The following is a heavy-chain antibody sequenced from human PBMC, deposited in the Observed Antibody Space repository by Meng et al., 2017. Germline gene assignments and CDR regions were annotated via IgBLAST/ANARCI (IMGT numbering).Heavy chain of an antibody. J-gene: IGHJ3*02. D-gene: IGHD4-17*01. CDR1: GFTFSSYS. CDR3: ARAREVTTVTTPEAFDI. V-gene: IGHV3-21*01. CDR2: ISSSSSYI. Sequence: GESLKISCAASGFTFSSYSMNWVRQAPGKGLEWVSSISSSSSYIYYADSVKGRFTISRDNAKNSLYLQMNSLRAEDTAVYYCARAREVTTVTTPEAFDIWGQGTMVTVS.